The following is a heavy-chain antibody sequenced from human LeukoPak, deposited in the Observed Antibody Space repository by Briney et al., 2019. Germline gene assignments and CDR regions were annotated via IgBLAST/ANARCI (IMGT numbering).Heavy chain of an antibody. CDR3: AREHYFYYLDA. CDR2: IKQDGSET. Sequence: GGSLRLSCAASGFTFNTYWMSWVRQAPGKGLEWVAHIKQDGSETYYVESVKGRFTVSRDNAKNSLYLQMNSLRAEDTAVYYCAREHYFYYLDAWGKGTTVTVSS. CDR1: GFTFNTYW. V-gene: IGHV3-7*01. J-gene: IGHJ6*03.